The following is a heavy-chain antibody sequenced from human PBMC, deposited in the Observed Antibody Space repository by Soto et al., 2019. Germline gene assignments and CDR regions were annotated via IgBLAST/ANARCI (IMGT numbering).Heavy chain of an antibody. CDR2: IIPMFETT. Sequence: QVQLVQSGAEVKKPGSSVKVSCKASGGAFGSYAINWVRQAPGQGLEWMGGIIPMFETTNYAQRFQGRVTVTADESTSTVYLELTRLRSEDTGMYYCTRHRGYSSRYWGQDFWGQGTLVTVSS. D-gene: IGHD5-18*01. CDR1: GGAFGSYA. J-gene: IGHJ4*02. CDR3: TRHRGYSSRYWGQDF. V-gene: IGHV1-69*01.